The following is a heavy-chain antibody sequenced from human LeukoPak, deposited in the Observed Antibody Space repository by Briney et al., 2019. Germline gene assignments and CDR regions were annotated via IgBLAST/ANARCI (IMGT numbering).Heavy chain of an antibody. CDR3: ARDLGRSTVTPRGWFDP. CDR1: GYTFTGYY. J-gene: IGHJ5*02. D-gene: IGHD4-17*01. V-gene: IGHV1-2*02. CDR2: INPNSGGT. Sequence: GASVKVSCKASGYTFTGYYMHWVRQAPGQGLEWMGWINPNSGGTNYAQKFQGRVTMTRDTSISTAYMELSRLRSDDTAVYYCARDLGRSTVTPRGWFDPWGQGTLVTVSS.